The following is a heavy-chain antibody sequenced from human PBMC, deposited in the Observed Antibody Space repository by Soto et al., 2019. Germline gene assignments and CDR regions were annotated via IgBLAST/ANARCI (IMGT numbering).Heavy chain of an antibody. CDR1: GFSLSTSGMG. V-gene: IGHV2-5*01. D-gene: IGHD3-10*01. CDR2: IYWTDDK. CDR3: AHRKSGYYGSENTYYYGMDV. J-gene: IGHJ6*02. Sequence: QITLKESGPTLVKPTQTLTLTCTFSGFSLSTSGMGVAWIRQPPEKALEWLAVIYWTDDKRYSPSLKSRLNITKDTSKNQVVLTMTDMDPVDTATYYCAHRKSGYYGSENTYYYGMDVWGQGTTVTVSS.